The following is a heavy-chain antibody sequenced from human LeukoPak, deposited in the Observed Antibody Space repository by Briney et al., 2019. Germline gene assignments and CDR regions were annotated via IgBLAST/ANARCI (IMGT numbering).Heavy chain of an antibody. CDR3: ARSPYDFWSAYLHYFDY. CDR2: IKEDGSEI. CDR1: GFTFSSYW. J-gene: IGHJ4*02. V-gene: IGHV3-7*01. D-gene: IGHD3-3*01. Sequence: GGSLRLSCAASGFTFSSYWMTWVRQAPGKGLEWVANIKEDGSEIYYVDPVKGRFTISRDNSKNSLYLQLNSVRAEDTAVYYCARSPYDFWSAYLHYFDYWGQGTLVAVSS.